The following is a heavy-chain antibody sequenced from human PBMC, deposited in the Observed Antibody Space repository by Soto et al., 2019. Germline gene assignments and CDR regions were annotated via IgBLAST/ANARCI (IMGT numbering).Heavy chain of an antibody. V-gene: IGHV3-7*05. J-gene: IGHJ4*02. CDR2: IKYDGAEK. CDR3: ARDGVAPGLYFDH. D-gene: IGHD3-10*01. CDR1: GFTFSDYW. Sequence: GSLRLSCAASGFTFSDYWMNWVRQAPGKGLEWVASIKYDGAEKTYVDSVKGRFTISRDNPKNSVYLQMASLRAEDTAVYYCARDGVAPGLYFDHWGQGTPVTVS.